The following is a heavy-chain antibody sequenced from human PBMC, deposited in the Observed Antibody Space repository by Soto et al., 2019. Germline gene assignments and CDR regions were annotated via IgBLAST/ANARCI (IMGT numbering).Heavy chain of an antibody. CDR2: IGGSGGST. J-gene: IGHJ3*02. CDR3: AGKDSDAFDI. CDR1: GFTFSSYA. V-gene: IGHV3-23*01. D-gene: IGHD2-15*01. Sequence: GGSLRLSCAASGFTFSSYAMSWVRQAPGKGLEWVSAIGGSGGSTYYADSVKGRFTISRDNSKNTLYLQMNSLRAEDTAVYYCAGKDSDAFDIWGQGTMVTVSS.